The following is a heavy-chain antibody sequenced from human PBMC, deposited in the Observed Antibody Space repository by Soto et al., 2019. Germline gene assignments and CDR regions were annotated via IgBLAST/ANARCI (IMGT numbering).Heavy chain of an antibody. CDR1: GYTFTSYY. Sequence: GASVKVSCKASGYTFTSYYMHWVRQAPGQGLEWMGIINPSGGSTSYAQKFQGRVTMTRDTSTSTVYMELSSLRSEDTAVYYCAREESYEQLAGLGVGYWGQGTLVTVSS. CDR2: INPSGGST. V-gene: IGHV1-46*01. D-gene: IGHD6-6*01. CDR3: AREESYEQLAGLGVGY. J-gene: IGHJ4*02.